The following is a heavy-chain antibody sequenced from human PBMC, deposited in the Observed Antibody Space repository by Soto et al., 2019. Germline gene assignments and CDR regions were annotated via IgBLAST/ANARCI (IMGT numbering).Heavy chain of an antibody. CDR1: GYTFTIYA. CDR2: INAGNGNT. V-gene: IGHV1-3*01. D-gene: IGHD6-19*01. J-gene: IGHJ4*02. CDR3: ARVVGIAVDDY. Sequence: QVQLVQSGAEVKKPGASVKVSCKASGYTFTIYAMHWVRQAPGQRLEWMGWINAGNGNTKYSQKFQGRVTITRDTSASTAYMELSSLRSEDTAVYYCARVVGIAVDDYWGKGTLVTVSS.